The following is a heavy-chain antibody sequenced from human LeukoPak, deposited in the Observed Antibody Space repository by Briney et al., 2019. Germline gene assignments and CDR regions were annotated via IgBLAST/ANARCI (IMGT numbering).Heavy chain of an antibody. CDR2: IWNDGRDK. CDR3: ARGRGVVAAPIDY. J-gene: IGHJ4*02. D-gene: IGHD2-15*01. V-gene: IGHV3-33*01. Sequence: GGSLRLSCATSGFSFSSYGMHWVRQAPGKGLEWVAVIWNDGRDKFYADSVKGRFTISRDNSKNTLDLQMNSLRAEDTAVYFCARGRGVVAAPIDYWGQGTLVTVSS. CDR1: GFSFSSYG.